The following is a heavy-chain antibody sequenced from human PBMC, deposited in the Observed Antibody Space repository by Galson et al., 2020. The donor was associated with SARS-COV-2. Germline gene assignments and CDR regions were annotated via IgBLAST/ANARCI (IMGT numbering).Heavy chain of an antibody. CDR1: GFTLSDYW. CDR3: ARLCCYLKTYYYYYGMDV. CDR2: IKQDGSQQ. J-gene: IGHJ6*02. V-gene: IGHV3-7*01. Sequence: GGSLRLSCEASGFTLSDYWMTWVRQAPGKGLEWVANIKQDGSQQLYVDSVKGRFTVSRDNAKNSLFLQMNSLKPEDTAVYYCARLCCYLKTYYYYYGMDVWGQGTTVTVSS. D-gene: IGHD2-15*01.